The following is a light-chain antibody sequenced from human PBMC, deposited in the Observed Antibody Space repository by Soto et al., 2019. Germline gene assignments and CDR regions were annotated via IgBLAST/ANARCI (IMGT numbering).Light chain of an antibody. CDR1: SSNIGNNY. Sequence: SVLTQPPSVSAAPGQKVTISCSGSSSNIGNNYVSWYQQLPGTAPKLLIYENNKRPSGIPDRFSGSKSGTSATLGITGLQTGDEADYYCGTWDSSLSAGDVFGTGTKLTVL. J-gene: IGLJ1*01. V-gene: IGLV1-51*02. CDR3: GTWDSSLSAGDV. CDR2: ENN.